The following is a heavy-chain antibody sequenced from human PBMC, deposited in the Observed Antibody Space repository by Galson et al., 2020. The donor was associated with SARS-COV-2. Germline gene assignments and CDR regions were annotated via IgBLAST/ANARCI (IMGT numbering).Heavy chain of an antibody. CDR1: GFPFSSYA. V-gene: IGHV3-23*01. D-gene: IGHD5-12*01. CDR3: AKDRGGYSGYDWGWSLDY. CDR2: RIGSGGST. J-gene: IGHJ4*02. Sequence: TGGSLRLSCAASGFPFSSYAMRWVRPAPGQGLEWVSARIGSGGSTYYADSVKGRFTISRDNSKNTLYLQMNSLRAEDTAVYYCAKDRGGYSGYDWGWSLDYWGQGTLVTVSS.